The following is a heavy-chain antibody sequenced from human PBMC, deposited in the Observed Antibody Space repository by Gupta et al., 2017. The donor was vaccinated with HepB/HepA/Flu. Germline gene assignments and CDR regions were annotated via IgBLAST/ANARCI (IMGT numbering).Heavy chain of an antibody. CDR3: ARAPYSSGWFDINWFDP. Sequence: EVQLVESGGGLVKPGGSLRLSCAASGFPFSSYSMNWVRQAPGKGREWVSSISGSSSYRDYADSVKGRLKISRDNAKNSLYLQMNSLRAENTAVYYGARAPYSSGWFDINWFDPWGQGTRGTVAS. D-gene: IGHD6-19*01. CDR1: GFPFSSYS. V-gene: IGHV3-21*01. CDR2: ISGSSSYR. J-gene: IGHJ5*02.